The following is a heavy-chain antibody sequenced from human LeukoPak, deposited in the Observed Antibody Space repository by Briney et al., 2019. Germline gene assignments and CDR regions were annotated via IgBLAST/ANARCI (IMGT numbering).Heavy chain of an antibody. CDR1: GYSISSGYY. Sequence: PSETLSLTCTVSGYSISSGYYWGWIRQPPGKGLEWIGSIYHSGSTYYNPSLKSRVTISVDTSKNQFSLKLSSVTAADTAVYYCAREGYAQDPGGYWGQGTLVTVSS. CDR3: AREGYAQDPGGY. V-gene: IGHV4-38-2*02. D-gene: IGHD2-2*01. CDR2: IYHSGST. J-gene: IGHJ4*02.